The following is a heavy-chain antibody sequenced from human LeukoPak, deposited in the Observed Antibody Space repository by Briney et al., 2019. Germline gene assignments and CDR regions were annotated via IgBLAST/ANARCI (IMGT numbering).Heavy chain of an antibody. CDR1: GFTFSSYA. Sequence: GGSLRLSCAASGFTFSSYAMSWVRQAPGKGLEWVSAISGSGGSTYYADSVKGRFTISRDNSKNTLYLQMNSPRAEDTAVYYCAKLGYYYDSSGYYSSDYWGQGTLVTVSS. V-gene: IGHV3-23*01. CDR3: AKLGYYYDSSGYYSSDY. D-gene: IGHD3-22*01. J-gene: IGHJ4*02. CDR2: ISGSGGST.